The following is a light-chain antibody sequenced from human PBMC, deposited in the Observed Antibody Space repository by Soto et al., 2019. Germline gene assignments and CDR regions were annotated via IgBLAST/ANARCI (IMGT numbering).Light chain of an antibody. J-gene: IGKJ1*01. CDR3: QQYGSSPGT. CDR2: GTS. CDR1: QTIGRNY. V-gene: IGKV3-20*01. Sequence: IVLTQSPGTLSLSPWETATLSCRASQTIGRNYLAWYQQKPGQAPRLLIFGTSTRATGIPDRFSGSGSGTDFTLTISRLEPGDFAVYYCQQYGSSPGTFGQGTKVDIK.